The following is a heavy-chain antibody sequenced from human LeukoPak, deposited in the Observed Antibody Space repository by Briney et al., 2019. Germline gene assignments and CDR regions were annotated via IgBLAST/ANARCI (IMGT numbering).Heavy chain of an antibody. Sequence: GGSLGLSCAASGFTFSSYTMNWVRQAPGKGLEWVSSISSSSTNIFYADSVQGRFIISRDNAKNSLFLQMNSLRAEDTAVYYCARPRPGGYYYYGMDVWGQGTTVTVSS. CDR3: ARPRPGGYYYYGMDV. V-gene: IGHV3-21*01. D-gene: IGHD3-10*01. CDR1: GFTFSSYT. CDR2: ISSSSTNI. J-gene: IGHJ6*02.